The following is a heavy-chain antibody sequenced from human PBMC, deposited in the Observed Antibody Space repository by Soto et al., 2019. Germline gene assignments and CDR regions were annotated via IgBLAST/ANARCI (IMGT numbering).Heavy chain of an antibody. CDR2: IYYSGST. V-gene: IGHV4-31*03. D-gene: IGHD4-17*01. CDR1: GGSISSGGYY. CDR3: ARPPEYDYGDYVHFDY. J-gene: IGHJ4*02. Sequence: SETLSLTCTVSGGSISSGGYYWSWIRQHPGKGLECIGYIYYSGSTYYNPSLKSRVTISVDTSKNQFSLKLSSVTAADTAVYYCARPPEYDYGDYVHFDYWGQGTMATVSS.